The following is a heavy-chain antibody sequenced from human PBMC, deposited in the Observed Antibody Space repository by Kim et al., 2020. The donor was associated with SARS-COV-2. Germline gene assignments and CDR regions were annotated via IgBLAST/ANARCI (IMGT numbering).Heavy chain of an antibody. CDR3: ARRDIETSPLFDYFDY. Sequence: GESLKISCKGSGYSFTSYWIGWVRQMPGKGLEWMGIIYPGDSDTRYSPSFQGQVTISADKSISTAYLQWSSLKASDTAMYYCARRDIETSPLFDYFDYWGQGTLVTVSS. CDR1: GYSFTSYW. V-gene: IGHV5-51*01. D-gene: IGHD2-15*01. J-gene: IGHJ4*02. CDR2: IYPGDSDT.